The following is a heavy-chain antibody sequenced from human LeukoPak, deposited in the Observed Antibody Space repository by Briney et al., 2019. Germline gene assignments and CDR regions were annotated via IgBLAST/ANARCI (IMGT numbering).Heavy chain of an antibody. V-gene: IGHV3-21*01. Sequence: PGGSLRLSCAASGFTFSTYSMSWVRQAPGKGLEWVSSISSSSSYIFYADSLKGRFTVSRDNAKNSLYLQMNNLRAEDTAIYYCARVPADYWGQGTLVTVSS. J-gene: IGHJ4*02. CDR1: GFTFSTYS. CDR3: ARVPADY. CDR2: ISSSSSYI.